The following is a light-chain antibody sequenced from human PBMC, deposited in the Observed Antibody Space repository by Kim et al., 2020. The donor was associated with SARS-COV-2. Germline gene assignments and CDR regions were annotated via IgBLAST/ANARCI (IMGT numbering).Light chain of an antibody. CDR1: SSDLGGYNY. CDR3: SSYGGSV. J-gene: IGLJ2*01. CDR2: DVN. Sequence: QSALTQPPYASGSPGQSITISCTGTSSDLGGYNYVSWYQQHPGKAPKLMIYDVNKRPSGVPDRFSGSKSGNTASLTVSGLQAEDEADYYCSSYGGSVFGGGTKLTVL. V-gene: IGLV2-8*01.